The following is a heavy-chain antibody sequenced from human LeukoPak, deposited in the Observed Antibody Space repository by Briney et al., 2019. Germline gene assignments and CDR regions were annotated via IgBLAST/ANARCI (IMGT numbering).Heavy chain of an antibody. Sequence: GASVKVSCKASGGTFSSYAISWVRQAPGQGLEWMGRIIPILGIANYAQKFQGRVTITADKSTSTAYMELSSLRSEDTAVYYCARASPTYSSGWYENYWGQGTLVTVSS. J-gene: IGHJ4*02. V-gene: IGHV1-69*04. D-gene: IGHD6-19*01. CDR1: GGTFSSYA. CDR3: ARASPTYSSGWYENY. CDR2: IIPILGIA.